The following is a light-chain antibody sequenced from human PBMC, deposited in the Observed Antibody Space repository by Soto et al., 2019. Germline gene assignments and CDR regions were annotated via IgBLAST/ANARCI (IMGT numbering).Light chain of an antibody. Sequence: SVLTQPAPVAWSPGQSITISCTASSSDVGGYHYVSWYQQHPGTAPRLIIFEVTNRPSWVSNRFSGSKSGNTASLTISGLQAEDEADYSCTSYTSSSTQVFGTGTKVTVL. J-gene: IGLJ1*01. CDR2: EVT. CDR3: TSYTSSSTQV. V-gene: IGLV2-14*01. CDR1: SSDVGGYHY.